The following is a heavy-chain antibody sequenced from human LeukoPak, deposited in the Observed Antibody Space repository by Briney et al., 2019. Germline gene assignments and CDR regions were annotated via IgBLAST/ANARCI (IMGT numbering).Heavy chain of an antibody. Sequence: GGSLRLSCAASGFTFSYAWMSWVRQAPGKGLEWVGRIKSKTDGGTTDYAAPVKGRFTISRDDSKNTLYLQMNSLKTEDTAVYYCPTDSSYYYDSSGYYIANDAFDIWGQGTMVTVSS. J-gene: IGHJ3*02. CDR3: PTDSSYYYDSSGYYIANDAFDI. CDR2: IKSKTDGGTT. D-gene: IGHD3-22*01. V-gene: IGHV3-15*01. CDR1: GFTFSYAW.